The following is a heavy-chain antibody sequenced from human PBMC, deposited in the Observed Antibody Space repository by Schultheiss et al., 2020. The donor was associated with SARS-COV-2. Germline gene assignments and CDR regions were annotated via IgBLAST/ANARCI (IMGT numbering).Heavy chain of an antibody. J-gene: IGHJ4*02. V-gene: IGHV3-30*19. CDR3: ARGHIAVAGYFDY. CDR2: IWYDGSNK. CDR1: GFTFSSYG. D-gene: IGHD6-19*01. Sequence: GGSLRLSCAASGFTFSSYGMHWVRQAPGKGLEWVAVIWYDGSNKYYADSVKGRFTISRDNSKNTLYLQMNSLRAEDTAVYYCARGHIAVAGYFDYWGQGTLVTVSS.